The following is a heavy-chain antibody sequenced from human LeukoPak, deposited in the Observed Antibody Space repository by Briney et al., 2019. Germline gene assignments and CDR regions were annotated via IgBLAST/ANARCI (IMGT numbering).Heavy chain of an antibody. J-gene: IGHJ3*02. V-gene: IGHV4-31*11. D-gene: IGHD2-21*01. Sequence: SQTLSLTCAVSGGSISSGGYYWSWIRQHPGKGLECIGYIFYSGSTYYNPSLKSRVTISVDTSKNQFSLKLSSVTAADTAVYYCARVGPSSITFDIWGQGTMVTVSS. CDR2: IFYSGST. CDR1: GGSISSGGYY. CDR3: ARVGPSSITFDI.